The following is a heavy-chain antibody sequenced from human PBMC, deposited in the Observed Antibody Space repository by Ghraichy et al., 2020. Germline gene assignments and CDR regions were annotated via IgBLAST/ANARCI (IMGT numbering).Heavy chain of an antibody. CDR3: ARDLEQKMVPRGYFDY. V-gene: IGHV3-23*01. D-gene: IGHD1/OR15-1a*01. Sequence: ETLSLTCAASGFSLNNYAMSWVRQAPGKGLEWVASIGGSVVKTYYADSVKGRFTISRDNSNNTLFLQMSTLRAEDRAIYYCARDLEQKMVPRGYFDYWGQGTLVTVSS. CDR1: GFSLNNYA. CDR2: IGGSVVKT. J-gene: IGHJ4*02.